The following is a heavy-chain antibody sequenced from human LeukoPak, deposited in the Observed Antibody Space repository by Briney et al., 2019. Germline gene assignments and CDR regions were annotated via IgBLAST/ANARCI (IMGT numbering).Heavy chain of an antibody. CDR2: IYHNGDS. J-gene: IGHJ4*02. CDR1: GGPITSNR. D-gene: IGHD6-13*01. Sequence: SETLSLTCVVSGGPITSNRWSWVRQPPGKGLEWIGEIYHNGDSNYNPSLKSRVTISIDKSKNQFSLELRSVTAADTAVYYCARAAAYNLDYWGQGTLVTVSS. V-gene: IGHV4/OR15-8*02. CDR3: ARAAAYNLDY.